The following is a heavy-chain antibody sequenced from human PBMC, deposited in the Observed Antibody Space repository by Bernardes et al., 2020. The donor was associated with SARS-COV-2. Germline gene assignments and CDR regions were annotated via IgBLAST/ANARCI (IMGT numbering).Heavy chain of an antibody. V-gene: IGHV3-74*01. Sequence: GGSLRLSCAASGFTFSGYWMHWVRQAPGKGLVWVSRIDYGGTTTNYADSVKGRFTISRDNTKNTLYLQMSSLRVEDTAVYYCVRADCTSSRCHRGAYNLWCHGTMVTVSS. D-gene: IGHD2-2*01. CDR2: IDYGGTTT. CDR3: VRADCTSSRCHRGAYNL. CDR1: GFTFSGYW. J-gene: IGHJ3*01.